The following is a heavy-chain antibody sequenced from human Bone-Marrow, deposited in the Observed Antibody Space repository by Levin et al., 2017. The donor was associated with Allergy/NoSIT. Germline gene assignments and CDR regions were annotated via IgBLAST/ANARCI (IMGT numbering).Heavy chain of an antibody. Sequence: GGSLRLSCAASGFTFSSYSMNWVRQAPGKGLEWVSSISSSSSYIYYADSVKGRFTISRDNAKNSLYLQMNSLRAEDTAVYYCARGGIIGFDYIWGSRKLYYFDYWGQGTLVTVSS. J-gene: IGHJ4*02. V-gene: IGHV3-21*01. CDR1: GFTFSSYS. D-gene: IGHD3-16*01. CDR3: ARGGIIGFDYIWGSRKLYYFDY. CDR2: ISSSSSYI.